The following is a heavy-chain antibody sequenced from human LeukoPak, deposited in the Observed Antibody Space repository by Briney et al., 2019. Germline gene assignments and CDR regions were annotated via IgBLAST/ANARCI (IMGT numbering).Heavy chain of an antibody. CDR2: IYHSGST. J-gene: IGHJ3*02. Sequence: SQTLSLTCTVSGGSISSGGYYWSWIRQPPGKGLEWIGYIYHSGSTYYNPSLKSRVTISVDRSKNQFSLKLSSVTAADTAVYYCAAVPAAISYDAFDIWGQGTMVTVSS. D-gene: IGHD2-2*01. CDR3: AAVPAAISYDAFDI. V-gene: IGHV4-30-2*01. CDR1: GGSISSGGYY.